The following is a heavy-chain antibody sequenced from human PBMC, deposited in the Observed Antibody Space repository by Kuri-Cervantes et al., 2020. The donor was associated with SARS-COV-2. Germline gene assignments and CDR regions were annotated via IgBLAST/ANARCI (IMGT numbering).Heavy chain of an antibody. CDR3: ATSYGGSGSYYYGMDV. CDR2: IYYSGST. Sequence: ESLKISCAASGFTFSSYAMSWVRQAPGKGLEWIGYIYYSGSTNYNPSLKSRVTISVDTSKNQFSLKLSSVTAADTAVYYCATSYGGSGSYYYGMDVWGQGTTVTVSS. D-gene: IGHD3-10*01. J-gene: IGHJ6*02. CDR1: GFTFSSYA. V-gene: IGHV4-59*01.